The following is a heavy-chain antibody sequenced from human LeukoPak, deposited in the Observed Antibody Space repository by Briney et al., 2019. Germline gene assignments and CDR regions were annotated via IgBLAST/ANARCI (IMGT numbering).Heavy chain of an antibody. CDR1: GFTFSSYD. Sequence: GGSLRLSCATSGFTFSSYDMHWVRQAPGKGLEWVSAIGTAGDTYYPGSVKGRFTISRENAKNSLYLQMNSLRAGDTAVYYCARARKRFLEWSKYYYGMDVWGQGTTVTVSS. J-gene: IGHJ6*02. D-gene: IGHD3-3*01. CDR3: ARARKRFLEWSKYYYGMDV. CDR2: IGTAGDT. V-gene: IGHV3-13*01.